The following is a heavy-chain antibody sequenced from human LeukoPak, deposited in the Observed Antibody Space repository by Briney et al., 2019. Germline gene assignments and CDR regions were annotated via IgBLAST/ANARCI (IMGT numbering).Heavy chain of an antibody. CDR2: ISAYDGNT. V-gene: IGHV1-18*01. Sequence: ASVKVSCKASGYTFTSYGISWVRQAPGQGLEWMGWISAYDGNTNYAQKLQGRVTMTTDTSTSTAYMELRSLRSDDTAVYYCASEIHTPHCSGGSCYPYYYYYYGMDVWGQGTTVTVSS. J-gene: IGHJ6*02. CDR3: ASEIHTPHCSGGSCYPYYYYYYGMDV. D-gene: IGHD2-15*01. CDR1: GYTFTSYG.